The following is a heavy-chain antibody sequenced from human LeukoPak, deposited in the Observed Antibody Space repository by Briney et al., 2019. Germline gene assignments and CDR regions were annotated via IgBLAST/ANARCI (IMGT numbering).Heavy chain of an antibody. CDR3: ARADYDFWSGYYDY. V-gene: IGHV1-2*02. D-gene: IGHD3-3*01. CDR1: GYTFTGYY. J-gene: IGHJ4*02. CDR2: INPNSGGT. Sequence: VASVKVSCKASGYTFTGYYMHWVRQAPGQGLEWRGWINPNSGGTNYAQKFQGRVTMTRDTSISTAYMELSRLRSDDTAVYYCARADYDFWSGYYDYWGQGTLVTVSS.